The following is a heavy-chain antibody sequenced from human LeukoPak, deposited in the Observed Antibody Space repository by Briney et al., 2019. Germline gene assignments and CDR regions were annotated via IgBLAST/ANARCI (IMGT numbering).Heavy chain of an antibody. CDR3: AIAAGWELGY. J-gene: IGHJ4*02. D-gene: IGHD6-25*01. Sequence: GGSLRLSCAVSGFTSSRHWMSWVRQTPEKGLEWVANIKEDASEENYVDSVKGRFTIPRDNAKNSLYLQMNSLRAEDTAVYYCAIAAGWELGYWGQGTLVTVSS. CDR2: IKEDASEE. V-gene: IGHV3-7*01. CDR1: GFTSSRHW.